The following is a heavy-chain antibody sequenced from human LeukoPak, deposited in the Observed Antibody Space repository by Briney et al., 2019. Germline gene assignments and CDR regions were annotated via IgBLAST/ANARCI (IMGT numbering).Heavy chain of an antibody. J-gene: IGHJ4*02. Sequence: PGRSLRLSCTASGFTFGDYAMSWFRQAPGKGLEWVGFIRSKAYGGTTEYAASVKGRFTISRDDSKSIAYLQMNSLRAEDTAVYYCARETGDFDSWGQGTLVIVSS. D-gene: IGHD7-27*01. CDR2: IRSKAYGGTT. CDR1: GFTFGDYA. V-gene: IGHV3-49*03. CDR3: ARETGDFDS.